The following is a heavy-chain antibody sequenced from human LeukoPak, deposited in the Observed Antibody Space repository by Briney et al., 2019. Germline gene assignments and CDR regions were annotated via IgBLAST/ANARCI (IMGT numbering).Heavy chain of an antibody. D-gene: IGHD3-22*01. J-gene: IGHJ4*02. V-gene: IGHV4-39*01. CDR3: ARHPAHYYDSSGYYVFDY. Sequence: SETLSLTCTVSGGSISSSSYYWGWIRQPPGKGLEWIGSIYYSGSTYYNPSLKSRVTISVDTSKNQFSLKLSPVTAADTAVYYCARHPAHYYDSSGYYVFDYWGQGTLVTVSS. CDR1: GGSISSSSYY. CDR2: IYYSGST.